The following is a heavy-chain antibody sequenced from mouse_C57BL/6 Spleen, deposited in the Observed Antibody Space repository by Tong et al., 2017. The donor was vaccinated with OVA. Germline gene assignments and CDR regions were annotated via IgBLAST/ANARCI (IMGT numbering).Heavy chain of an antibody. Sequence: EVQLQESGTVLARPGASVKMSCKASGYTFTSYWMHWVKQRPGQGLEWIGAIYPGNSDTSYNQKFKGKAKLTAVTSTSTAYRELSSLTNEDSAVYYCTRGYGNQYYFDYWGQGTTLTVSS. CDR1: GYTFTSYW. CDR2: IYPGNSDT. D-gene: IGHD2-1*01. CDR3: TRGYGNQYYFDY. J-gene: IGHJ2*01. V-gene: IGHV1-5*01.